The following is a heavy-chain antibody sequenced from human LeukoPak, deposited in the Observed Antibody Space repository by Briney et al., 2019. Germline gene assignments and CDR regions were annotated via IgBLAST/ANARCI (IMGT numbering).Heavy chain of an antibody. J-gene: IGHJ4*02. CDR3: AMDHTGRDDC. D-gene: IGHD2-15*01. Sequence: PGGSLRLSRAASGFTISSYWMHWVRQAPGKGLVWVARTNPDGSYTSYADSVKGRFTVSRDNAKNTLYLQMNSLRAEDTAVYHCAMDHTGRDDCWGQGILVTVSS. V-gene: IGHV3-74*01. CDR2: TNPDGSYT. CDR1: GFTISSYW.